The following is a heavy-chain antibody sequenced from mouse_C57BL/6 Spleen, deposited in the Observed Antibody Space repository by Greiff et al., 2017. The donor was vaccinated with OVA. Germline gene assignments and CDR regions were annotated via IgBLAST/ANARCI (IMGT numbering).Heavy chain of an antibody. J-gene: IGHJ3*01. CDR3: GRAGTYYSNFLFAY. CDR2: IRSKSSNYAT. D-gene: IGHD2-5*01. Sequence: EVKVVESGGGLVQPKGSLKLSCAASGFTFNTYAMHWVRQAPGKGLEWVARIRSKSSNYATYYADSVKDRFTISRDDSQSMLYLQMNNLKTEDTAMYYCGRAGTYYSNFLFAYWGQGTLVTVSA. CDR1: GFTFNTYA. V-gene: IGHV10-3*01.